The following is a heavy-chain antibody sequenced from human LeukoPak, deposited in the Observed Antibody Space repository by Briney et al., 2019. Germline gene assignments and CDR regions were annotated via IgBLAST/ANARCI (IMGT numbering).Heavy chain of an antibody. CDR2: IKGDGSRK. J-gene: IGHJ5*02. V-gene: IGHV3-7*03. CDR1: GFMFSRNW. CDR3: ARGLGYCSGGSCLIPYVNPTAINWFDP. Sequence: GGSLRLSCEASGFMFSRNWMTWVRQAPGQGLEWVANIKGDGSRKNHVDSVEGRFTISRDNAKNSLYLQMNSLRAEDTAVYYCARGLGYCSGGSCLIPYVNPTAINWFDPWGQGTLVTVSS. D-gene: IGHD2-15*01.